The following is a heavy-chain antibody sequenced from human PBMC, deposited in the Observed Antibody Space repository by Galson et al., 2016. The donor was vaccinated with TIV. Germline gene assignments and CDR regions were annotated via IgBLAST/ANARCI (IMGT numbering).Heavy chain of an antibody. J-gene: IGHJ4*03. D-gene: IGHD2-21*01. CDR1: GYTFTHHA. Sequence: SVKVSCKASGYTFTHHALHWVRQAPGQSLEWMGCINAGNGYTKYSQMFQGRVTITRDTSASTAYMELSSLSSEDTAVYYCARPPYCGGDCYKYDYWGQGTTVTVSS. V-gene: IGHV1-3*01. CDR2: INAGNGYT. CDR3: ARPPYCGGDCYKYDY.